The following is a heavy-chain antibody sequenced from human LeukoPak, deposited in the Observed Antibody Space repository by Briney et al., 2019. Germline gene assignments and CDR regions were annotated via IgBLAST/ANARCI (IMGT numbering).Heavy chain of an antibody. J-gene: IGHJ2*01. V-gene: IGHV3-21*01. D-gene: IGHD2-15*01. CDR3: ARAPFGYCSGGSCHYWYFDL. CDR1: GFTLSSYS. CDR2: ISSSDNYT. Sequence: GGSLRLSCAASGFTLSSYSMNWVRQAPGQGLEWVSSISSSDNYTYYADSVKGRFTISRDNAKDLLFLQMNSLRAEDAAVYYCARAPFGYCSGGSCHYWYFDLWGRGTLVTVSS.